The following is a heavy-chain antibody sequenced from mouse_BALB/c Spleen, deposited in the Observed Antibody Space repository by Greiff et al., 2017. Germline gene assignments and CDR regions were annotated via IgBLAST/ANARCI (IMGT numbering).Heavy chain of an antibody. J-gene: IGHJ1*01. V-gene: IGHV3-2*02. CDR3: ARWDYRYSYWYFDV. Sequence: VQLKESGPGLVKPSQSLSLTCTVTGYSITSDYAWNWIRQFPGNKLEWMGYISYSGSTSYNPSLKSRISITRDTSKNQFFLQLNSVTTEDTATYYCARWDYRYSYWYFDVWGAGTTVTVSS. D-gene: IGHD2-14*01. CDR1: GYSITSDYA. CDR2: ISYSGST.